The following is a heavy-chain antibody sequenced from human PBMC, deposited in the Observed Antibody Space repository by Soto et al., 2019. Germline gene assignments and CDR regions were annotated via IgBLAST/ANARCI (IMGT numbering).Heavy chain of an antibody. V-gene: IGHV3-23*01. D-gene: IGHD2-2*02. CDR1: GFTFSSYA. J-gene: IGHJ4*02. CDR2: ISGSGGSTYYAHTST. CDR3: AKVGGTSHPPIPVDY. Sequence: EVQLLESGGGLVQPGGSLRLSCAASGFTFSSYAMNWVRQAPGKGLEWVSTISGSGGSTYYAHTSTYYADSVKGRFTISRDNSKNTLYLQMNSLRAEDTDVYYCAKVGGTSHPPIPVDYWGQGTLVTVSS.